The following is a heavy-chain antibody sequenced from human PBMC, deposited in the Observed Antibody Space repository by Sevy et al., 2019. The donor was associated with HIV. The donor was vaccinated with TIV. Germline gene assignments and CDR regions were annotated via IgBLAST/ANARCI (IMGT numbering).Heavy chain of an antibody. CDR1: GFTVSNYW. J-gene: IGHJ4*02. V-gene: IGHV3-7*03. Sequence: GGSLRLSCVASGFTVSNYWMNWVRQAPGMGLEWVAKIKEDGKETYYVDSVNGRFTISRDNAKNSLYLQMTSLRAEDTAVYYCTRDKHSAMVTRFDFWGQGTLVTVSS. CDR2: IKEDGKET. D-gene: IGHD5-18*01. CDR3: TRDKHSAMVTRFDF.